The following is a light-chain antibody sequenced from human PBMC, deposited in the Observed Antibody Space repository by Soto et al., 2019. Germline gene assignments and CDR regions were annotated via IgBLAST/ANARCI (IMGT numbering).Light chain of an antibody. Sequence: QSVLTQPPSVSGAPGQRVTLSCTGSSSTIGAGYDVHWYQQLPGTAPKLLIYGNSNRPSGVPDRFSGSKSGTSASRAITGLQAADEADYYCQSYDSSLSGYVFGTGTKVTVL. CDR1: SSTIGAGYD. CDR3: QSYDSSLSGYV. J-gene: IGLJ1*01. V-gene: IGLV1-40*01. CDR2: GNS.